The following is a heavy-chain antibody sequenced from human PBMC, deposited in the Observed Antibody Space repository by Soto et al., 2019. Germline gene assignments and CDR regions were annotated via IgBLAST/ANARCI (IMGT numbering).Heavy chain of an antibody. CDR3: AKKSTGNSYFYFDY. D-gene: IGHD2-8*02. V-gene: IGHV3-23*01. Sequence: GGSLRLSCAASGFTFSTYAMSWVRQAPGKGLEWVSALTDSGGSTYYADSVTGRFTISRDNSKNTLYLQMNSLRAEETSVYYCAKKSTGNSYFYFDYWGQGALVTVSS. CDR2: LTDSGGST. CDR1: GFTFSTYA. J-gene: IGHJ4*02.